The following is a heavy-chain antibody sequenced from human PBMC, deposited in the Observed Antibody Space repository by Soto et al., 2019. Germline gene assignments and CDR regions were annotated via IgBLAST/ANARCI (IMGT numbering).Heavy chain of an antibody. J-gene: IGHJ4*02. Sequence: QVHLVQSGAEVKKPGASVKVSCKGSGYGFTTYGITWVRQAPGQGLEWMAWISAHNGNTNYAPKLQGRVTVNRDTSTTTAYMELRSLRSDDTAVYYCARGRYGEYWGQGALVTVSS. CDR2: ISAHNGNT. D-gene: IGHD3-10*01. CDR1: GYGFTTYG. V-gene: IGHV1-18*01. CDR3: ARGRYGEY.